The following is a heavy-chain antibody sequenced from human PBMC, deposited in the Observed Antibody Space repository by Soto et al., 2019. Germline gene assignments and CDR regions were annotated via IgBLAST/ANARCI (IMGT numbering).Heavy chain of an antibody. CDR2: IMPIVGTA. CDR3: ARGIAVAELRFDP. CDR1: GGTFSSYA. D-gene: IGHD6-19*01. J-gene: IGHJ5*02. Sequence: ASVKVSCKASGGTFSSYAISWVRQAPGQGLEWMGGIMPIVGTANYAQKFQGRVTITADESTSTAYMELSSLRSEDTAVYYCARGIAVAELRFDPWGQGTLVTVSS. V-gene: IGHV1-69*13.